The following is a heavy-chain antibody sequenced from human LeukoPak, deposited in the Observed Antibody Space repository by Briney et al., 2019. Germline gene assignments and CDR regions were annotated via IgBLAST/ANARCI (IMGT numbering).Heavy chain of an antibody. Sequence: GGSLRLSCAASGFTFSSYSMNWVRQAPGKGLEWVSSISSSSSYIYYAGSVKGRFTISRDNAKNSLYLQVNSLRAEDTAVYYCAREDYGGNSGNYWGQGTLVTVSS. CDR1: GFTFSSYS. V-gene: IGHV3-21*06. D-gene: IGHD4-23*01. CDR2: ISSSSSYI. J-gene: IGHJ4*02. CDR3: AREDYGGNSGNY.